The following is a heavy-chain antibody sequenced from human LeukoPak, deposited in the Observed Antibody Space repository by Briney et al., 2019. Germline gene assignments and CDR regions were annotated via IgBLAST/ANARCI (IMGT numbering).Heavy chain of an antibody. CDR3: AKGPGQLDY. CDR1: GDSVSSKSAA. D-gene: IGHD6-13*01. Sequence: SQTLSLTCAISGDSVSSKSAAWNWITQSPSRGLQWLGRTYYRSKRYSDYAVSVKSRITINPDTSKNQFSLQLNSVTPEDTAVYYCAKGPGQLDYWGQGTLVTVSS. CDR2: TYYRSKRYS. V-gene: IGHV6-1*01. J-gene: IGHJ4*02.